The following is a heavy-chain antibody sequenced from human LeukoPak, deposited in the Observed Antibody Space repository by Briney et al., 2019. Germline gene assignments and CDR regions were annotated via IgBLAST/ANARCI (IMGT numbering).Heavy chain of an antibody. J-gene: IGHJ4*02. D-gene: IGHD3-10*01. V-gene: IGHV4-39*01. CDR2: VFYTGTT. Sequence: SETLSLTCSASGDSISSTSYYWDWTRQPPGKGLEWIGTVFYTGTTYYSPSLKSRVTISVDTSKNQFSLKLSSVTAADTAVYYCARQVLLAFDYWGQGALVTVSS. CDR1: GDSISSTSYY. CDR3: ARQVLLAFDY.